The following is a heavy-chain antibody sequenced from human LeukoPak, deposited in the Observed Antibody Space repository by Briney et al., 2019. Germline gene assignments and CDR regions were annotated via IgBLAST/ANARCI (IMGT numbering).Heavy chain of an antibody. CDR2: ISSSGSDI. CDR3: ARLLPYSASDAFDI. V-gene: IGHV3-48*03. D-gene: IGHD3-10*01. Sequence: GGSLRLSCAASGFTFSNYEMHWVRQAPGKGLEWVSYISSSGSDIYYADSVKGRFTISRDNAKNSLYLHMNSLRAEDTAVYYCARLLPYSASDAFDIWGQGTMVTVSS. J-gene: IGHJ3*02. CDR1: GFTFSNYE.